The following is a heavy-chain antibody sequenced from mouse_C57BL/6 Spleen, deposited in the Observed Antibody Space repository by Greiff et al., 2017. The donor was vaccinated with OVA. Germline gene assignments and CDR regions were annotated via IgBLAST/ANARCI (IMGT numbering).Heavy chain of an antibody. D-gene: IGHD3-3*01. J-gene: IGHJ3*01. CDR3: ARGAGGCAY. V-gene: IGHV1-26*01. CDR1: GYTFTDYC. CDR2: INPNNGST. Sequence: EVQLQQSGPELVKPGASVKISCKASGYTFTDYCMTWVKQSPGKSLEWIGDINPNNGSTSYNEKFKGKATLTVDTSSSTAYMELRSLTSEDSAVYECARGAGGCAYWGQGTLVTVSA.